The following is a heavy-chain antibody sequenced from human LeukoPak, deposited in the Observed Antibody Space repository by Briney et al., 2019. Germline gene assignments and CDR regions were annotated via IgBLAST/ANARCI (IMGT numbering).Heavy chain of an antibody. CDR2: IIPIFGTA. D-gene: IGHD3-3*01. Sequence: SVKVPCKASGGTFSSYAISWVRQAPGQGLEWMGGIIPIFGTANYAQKFQGRVTITADESTSTAYMELSSLRSEDTAAYYCARRHQQSGYYDYFDYWGQGTLVTVSS. J-gene: IGHJ4*02. CDR1: GGTFSSYA. V-gene: IGHV1-69*13. CDR3: ARRHQQSGYYDYFDY.